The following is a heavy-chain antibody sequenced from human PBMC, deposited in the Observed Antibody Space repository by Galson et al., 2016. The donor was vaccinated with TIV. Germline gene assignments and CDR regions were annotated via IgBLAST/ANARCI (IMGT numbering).Heavy chain of an antibody. J-gene: IGHJ5*02. CDR1: GFRFSSYW. V-gene: IGHV5-51*01. Sequence: QSGAEVKKSGESLQISCKASGFRFSSYWIGWVRQVPGKGLEWMGIIYTPDSDARYSTSFHGQVTIYADKSISTAYLQWNSRKASDTAMYYCARRARYDSSGYCYWFGLWGQGTLVIISS. CDR3: ARRARYDSSGYCYWFGL. D-gene: IGHD3-22*01. CDR2: IYTPDSDA.